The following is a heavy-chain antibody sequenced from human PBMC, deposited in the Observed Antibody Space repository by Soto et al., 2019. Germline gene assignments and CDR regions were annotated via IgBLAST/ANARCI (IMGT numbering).Heavy chain of an antibody. Sequence: ASVKVSCKASGYTFTSYAMHWVRQAPGQRLEWMGWINAGNGNTKYSQKFQGRVTITRDTSASTAYMELSSLRSEDTAVYYCARVGRGSYGSGSFHDYYYYMDVWGKGTTVTVSS. CDR2: INAGNGNT. J-gene: IGHJ6*03. CDR3: ARVGRGSYGSGSFHDYYYYMDV. V-gene: IGHV1-3*01. CDR1: GYTFTSYA. D-gene: IGHD3-10*01.